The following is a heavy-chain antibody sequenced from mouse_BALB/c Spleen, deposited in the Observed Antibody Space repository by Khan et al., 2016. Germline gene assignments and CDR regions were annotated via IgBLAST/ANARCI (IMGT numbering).Heavy chain of an antibody. CDR1: GYAFSIYW. CDR3: ERSGYGYDY. Sequence: QVQLQQSGAELVRPGSSVKISCKASGYAFSIYWMNWVKQRPGQGLEWIGQIYPGDGDTDYNGKFKDRATLTADKSSSTAYMQLSSLTSEDSAVDCCERSGYGYDYWGQGTTLTVSS. V-gene: IGHV1-80*01. D-gene: IGHD2-2*01. CDR2: IYPGDGDT. J-gene: IGHJ2*01.